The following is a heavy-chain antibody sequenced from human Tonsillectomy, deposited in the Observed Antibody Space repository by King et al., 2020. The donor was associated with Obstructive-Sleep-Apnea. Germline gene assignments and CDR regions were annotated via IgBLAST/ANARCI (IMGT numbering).Heavy chain of an antibody. Sequence: QLQESGPGLVKPSDTLSLTCAVSGYSISSSNWWGWIRQPPGKGLEWIGDIYYSGTTYYNPSLRSRVTLSADTSKNQFSLKLSSVTTVDTAVYYCARSDVTGYGGVDIWGQGTMVTVSS. CDR2: IYYSGTT. J-gene: IGHJ3*02. CDR1: GYSISSSNW. V-gene: IGHV4-28*01. D-gene: IGHD5-12*01. CDR3: ARSDVTGYGGVDI.